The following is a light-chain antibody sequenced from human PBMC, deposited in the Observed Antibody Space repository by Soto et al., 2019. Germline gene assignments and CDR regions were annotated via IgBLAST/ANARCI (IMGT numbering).Light chain of an antibody. CDR1: SSDVGGYNY. V-gene: IGLV2-14*01. Sequence: QSALTQPASVSGSPGQSITISCTGTSSDVGGYNYVSWYQQHPGKAPKLMIYEVSNRPSGVSNRFSGSKSGNTASLTISGLQAEAEADYSCSSYTSSSIDYVFGTGTKLTVL. CDR3: SSYTSSSIDYV. CDR2: EVS. J-gene: IGLJ1*01.